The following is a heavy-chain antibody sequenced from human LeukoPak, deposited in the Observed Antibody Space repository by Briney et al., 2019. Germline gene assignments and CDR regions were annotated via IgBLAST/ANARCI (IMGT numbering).Heavy chain of an antibody. D-gene: IGHD7-27*01. CDR3: AREDDDWGPNTLDV. Sequence: GGSLRLSCAASGFTFSSHSMNWVRQAPGKGLEWLSYIDSGSGNIYYRDSVKGRFTISRDNAQDSLYLQMDSLRDEDTAVYYCAREDDDWGPNTLDVWGQGTVVNVSS. V-gene: IGHV3-48*02. CDR2: IDSGSGNI. CDR1: GFTFSSHS. J-gene: IGHJ3*01.